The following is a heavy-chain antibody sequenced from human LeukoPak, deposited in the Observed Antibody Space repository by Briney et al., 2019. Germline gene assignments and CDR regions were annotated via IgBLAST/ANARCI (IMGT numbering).Heavy chain of an antibody. CDR1: GDSVSSNNAG. J-gene: IGHJ4*02. V-gene: IGHV6-1*01. CDR2: TYYRSKWYI. Sequence: QTLSLTCAISGDSVSSNNAGWNWIRQSPSRGLEWLGRTYYRSKWYIDYAVSVKSRITINADASKNQFSLQLNSVTPDDTAVYYCARVGYGGHDLDCWGQGTLVTVSS. CDR3: ARVGYGGHDLDC. D-gene: IGHD5-12*01.